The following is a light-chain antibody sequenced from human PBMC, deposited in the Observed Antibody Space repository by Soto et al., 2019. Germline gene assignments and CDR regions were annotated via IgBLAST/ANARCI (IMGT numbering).Light chain of an antibody. Sequence: ETVLTQSPATLSLSPGERATLSCRASQSINTYLAWYQQKPGQAPRLLIYDAANRATGIPARFSGSGSGTDFTRTISSLEPEDFAVYYCQQRFTWPSFGPGTKVD. CDR3: QQRFTWPS. V-gene: IGKV3-11*01. CDR1: QSINTY. J-gene: IGKJ3*01. CDR2: DAA.